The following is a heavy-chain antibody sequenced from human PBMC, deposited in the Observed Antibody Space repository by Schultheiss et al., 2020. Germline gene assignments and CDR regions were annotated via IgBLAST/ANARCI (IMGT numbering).Heavy chain of an antibody. CDR1: GYTFTSYD. V-gene: IGHV1-69*06. D-gene: IGHD6-6*01. CDR2: IIPIFGTA. CDR3: ASLSIAEGKYYYYYGMDV. Sequence: SVKVSCKASGYTFTSYDINWVRQATGQGLEWMGGIIPIFGTANYAQKFQGRVTITADKSTSTAYMELSSLRSEDTAVYYCASLSIAEGKYYYYYGMDVWGQGTTVTVSS. J-gene: IGHJ6*02.